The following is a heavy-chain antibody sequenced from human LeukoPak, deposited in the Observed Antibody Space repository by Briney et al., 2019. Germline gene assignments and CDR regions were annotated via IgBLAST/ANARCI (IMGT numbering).Heavy chain of an antibody. CDR1: GGTFSSYA. CDR3: ARGYGSGSYSYYYYMDV. V-gene: IGHV1-69*13. J-gene: IGHJ6*03. CDR2: IIPIFGTA. D-gene: IGHD3-10*01. Sequence: SVKVSCKASGGTFSSYAISWVRQAPGQGLEWMGGIIPIFGTANYAQKFQGRVTITADESTSTAYMELSGLRSEDTAVYYCARGYGSGSYSYYYYMDVWGKGTTVTISS.